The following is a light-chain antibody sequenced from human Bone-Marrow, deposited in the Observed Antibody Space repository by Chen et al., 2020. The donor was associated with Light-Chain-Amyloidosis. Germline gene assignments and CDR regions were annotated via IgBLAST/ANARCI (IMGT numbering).Light chain of an antibody. CDR3: QSYQGSSQGV. J-gene: IGLJ3*02. Sequence: NFMLTQPHSVSESPGETVIISCTRSSGSIANNYVQWYQQRTRSSTTTVIDEDDQRPSGVTDRFSGSIDRSSNSASLTISGLKTEDEADYYCQSYQGSSQGVFGGGTKLTVL. CDR2: EDD. V-gene: IGLV6-57*01. CDR1: SGSIANNY.